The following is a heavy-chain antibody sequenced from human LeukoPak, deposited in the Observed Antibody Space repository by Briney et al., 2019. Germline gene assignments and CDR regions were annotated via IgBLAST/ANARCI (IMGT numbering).Heavy chain of an antibody. Sequence: GGSLRLSCAASGFTFSDYYMSWIRQAPGKGLEWVSYISSSSSYTNYADSVKGRFTISRDNAKNSLYLQMNSLRAEDTAVYYCAKAVSSGYSYPINYYYGMDVWGQGTTVTVSS. J-gene: IGHJ6*02. V-gene: IGHV3-11*05. CDR3: AKAVSSGYSYPINYYYGMDV. CDR1: GFTFSDYY. D-gene: IGHD3-22*01. CDR2: ISSSSSYT.